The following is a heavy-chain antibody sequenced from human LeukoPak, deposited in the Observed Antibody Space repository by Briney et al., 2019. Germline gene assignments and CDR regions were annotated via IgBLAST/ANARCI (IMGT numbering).Heavy chain of an antibody. J-gene: IGHJ3*02. CDR2: IYYSGRT. CDR3: ARDFRGSVDAFDI. Sequence: RPSETLSLTCTVSGGSISDYYWNWMRQPPGKGLEWIGYIYYSGRTNYNPSLKSRVSISVDTSKNQFSLKLSSVTAADTAVYYCARDFRGSVDAFDIWGQGTMVAVSS. V-gene: IGHV4-59*01. CDR1: GGSISDYY.